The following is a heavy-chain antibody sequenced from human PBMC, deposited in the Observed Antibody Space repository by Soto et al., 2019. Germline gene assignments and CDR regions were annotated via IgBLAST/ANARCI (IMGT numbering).Heavy chain of an antibody. CDR3: AGGSSWAFDY. V-gene: IGHV4-4*02. CDR2: IYHSGST. Sequence: SETLSLTCVVSGGSISSNWWSWVRQPPGKGLEWIGEIYHSGSTNYNPSLRSRVTISLDKSKNQFSLKLSSVTAADTAVYYCAGGSSWAFDYWGQGTLVTVSS. J-gene: IGHJ4*02. CDR1: GGSISSNW. D-gene: IGHD6-13*01.